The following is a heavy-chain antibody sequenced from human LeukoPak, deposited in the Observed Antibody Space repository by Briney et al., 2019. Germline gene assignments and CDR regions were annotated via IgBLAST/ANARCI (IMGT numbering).Heavy chain of an antibody. CDR1: GGSISSYY. D-gene: IGHD3-16*01. CDR2: IYYSGST. J-gene: IGHJ6*03. CDR3: ARRGLGNFYYYMDV. V-gene: IGHV4-59*01. Sequence: SETLSLTCTVSGGSISSYYWSWIRQPPGKGLEWIGYIYYSGSTNYNPSLKSRVTISVDTSKNQFSLKLSSVTAADTAVYYCARRGLGNFYYYMDVWGKGTTVTVSS.